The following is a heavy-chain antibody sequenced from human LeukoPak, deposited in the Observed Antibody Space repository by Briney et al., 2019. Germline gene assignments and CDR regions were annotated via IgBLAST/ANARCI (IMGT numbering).Heavy chain of an antibody. CDR3: ARGDDSSGYLHLLEF. V-gene: IGHV4-61*08. J-gene: IGHJ1*01. CDR1: GGSISSPGYY. CDR2: ISYSGST. D-gene: IGHD3-22*01. Sequence: PSETLSLTCTVSGGSISSPGYYWSWIRQHPGKGLEWIGYISYSGSTNYNPSLKSRVTISVDTSKNQFSVKLSSVTAADTAVYYCARGDDSSGYLHLLEFWGQGILVTVSS.